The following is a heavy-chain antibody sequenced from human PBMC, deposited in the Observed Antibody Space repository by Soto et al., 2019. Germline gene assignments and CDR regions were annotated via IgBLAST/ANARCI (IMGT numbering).Heavy chain of an antibody. V-gene: IGHV4-31*03. CDR2: IYYSGST. J-gene: IGHJ3*02. CDR1: GGSISSGGYY. D-gene: IGHD2-15*01. CDR3: ARSIRILDAFDI. Sequence: QVQLQESGPGLVKPSQTLSLTCTVSGGSISSGGYYWSWIRQHPGKGLEWIGYIYYSGSTYYNPSLKRRVTISVDTSKNQFALKLSSVTAADTAVYYCARSIRILDAFDIWGQGTMVTVSS.